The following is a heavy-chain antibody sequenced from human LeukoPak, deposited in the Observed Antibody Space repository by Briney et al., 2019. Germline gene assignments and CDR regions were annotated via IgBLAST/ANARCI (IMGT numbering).Heavy chain of an antibody. CDR2: IYSGGST. CDR1: GFTVSSNY. Sequence: GGSLRLSCAASGFTVSSNYMSWVRQAPGKGLEWVSVIYSGGSTYYADSVKGRFTISRHNSKNTLYLQMDSLRAEDTAVYYCARVLDNWFDPWGQGTLVTVSS. V-gene: IGHV3-53*01. CDR3: ARVLDNWFDP. J-gene: IGHJ5*02.